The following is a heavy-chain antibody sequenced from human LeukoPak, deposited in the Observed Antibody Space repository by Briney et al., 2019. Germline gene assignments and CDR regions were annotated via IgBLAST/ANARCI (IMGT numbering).Heavy chain of an antibody. J-gene: IGHJ4*02. Sequence: ASVKVSCKASGGTFSSYAISWVRQAPGQGLEWMGWISAYNGNTNYAQKLQGRVTMTTDTSTSTAYMELRSLRSDDTAVYYCAREAYYDSSGYPEYWGQGTLVTVSS. V-gene: IGHV1-18*01. CDR3: AREAYYDSSGYPEY. CDR1: GGTFSSYA. D-gene: IGHD3-22*01. CDR2: ISAYNGNT.